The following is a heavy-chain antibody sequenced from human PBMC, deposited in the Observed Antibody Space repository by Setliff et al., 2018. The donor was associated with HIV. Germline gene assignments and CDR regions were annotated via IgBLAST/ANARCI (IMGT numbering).Heavy chain of an antibody. CDR2: IYYSGST. J-gene: IGHJ4*02. V-gene: IGHV4-59*01. CDR3: ARDDRCSGDTCYYY. Sequence: PSETLSLTCTVSGGSISSYYWSWIRQPPGKGLEWIGYIYYSGSTNYNPSLKSRVTISVDTSKNQFSLKLSSVTAADTAVYYCARDDRCSGDTCYYYWGQGALVTVSS. CDR1: GGSISSYY. D-gene: IGHD2-15*01.